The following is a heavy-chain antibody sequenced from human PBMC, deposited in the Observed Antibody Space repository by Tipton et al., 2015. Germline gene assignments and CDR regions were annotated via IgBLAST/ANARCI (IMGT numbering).Heavy chain of an antibody. CDR2: ISYSGTT. CDR1: GVSVNSYY. J-gene: IGHJ4*02. V-gene: IGHV4-59*02. Sequence: TLSLTCTVSGVSVNSYYWGWIRQPPGKGLEWIGYISYSGTTNYNPSLKSRVTISVDTSKNQFFLNLSSVTAADTAVYYCARIRGRYVMDYWGQGTLVTVSS. CDR3: ARIRGRYVMDY. D-gene: IGHD3-16*01.